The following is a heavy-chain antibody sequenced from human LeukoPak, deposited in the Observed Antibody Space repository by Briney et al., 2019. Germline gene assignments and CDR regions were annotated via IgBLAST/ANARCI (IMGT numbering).Heavy chain of an antibody. Sequence: ASVKVSCKDSGGTFSSYAISWVRQAPGQGLEWMGGIIPIFGTANYAQKFQGRVTITADESTSTAYMELSSLRSEDTAVYYCARDYYDSSGYFDWGQGTLVTVSS. CDR3: ARDYYDSSGYFD. J-gene: IGHJ4*02. D-gene: IGHD3-22*01. CDR1: GGTFSSYA. V-gene: IGHV1-69*13. CDR2: IIPIFGTA.